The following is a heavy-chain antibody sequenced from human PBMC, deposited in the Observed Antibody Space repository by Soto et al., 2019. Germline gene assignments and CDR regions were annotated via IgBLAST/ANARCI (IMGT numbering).Heavy chain of an antibody. Sequence: QVQLVQSGTEVKKPGASVKVSCKASGYTFLHYGIGWVRQAPGQGLKWVGWVGAHKGDTDYAQKFQGRVTMTANTSTRTACMEPRSLRSDDTGLYFCVRLGDGYGYRGSYYFDYWGQGTLVTVSS. CDR3: VRLGDGYGYRGSYYFDY. J-gene: IGHJ4*02. V-gene: IGHV1-18*01. CDR2: VGAHKGDT. CDR1: GYTFLHYG. D-gene: IGHD1-26*01.